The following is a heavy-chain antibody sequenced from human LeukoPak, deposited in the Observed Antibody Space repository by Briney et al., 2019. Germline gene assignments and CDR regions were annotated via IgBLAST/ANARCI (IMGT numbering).Heavy chain of an antibody. J-gene: IGHJ4*02. V-gene: IGHV1-18*01. D-gene: IGHD6-13*01. CDR1: GGTFSSYA. CDR2: ISAYNGNT. Sequence: ASVKVSCKASGGTFSSYAISWVRQAPGQGLEWMGWISAYNGNTNYAQKLQGRVTMTTDTSTSTAYMELRSLRSDDTAVYYCARDSGYSSWYYFDYWGQGTLVTVSS. CDR3: ARDSGYSSWYYFDY.